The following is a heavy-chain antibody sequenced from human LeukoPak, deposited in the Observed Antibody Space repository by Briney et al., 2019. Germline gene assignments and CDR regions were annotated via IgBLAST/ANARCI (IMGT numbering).Heavy chain of an antibody. D-gene: IGHD6-13*01. CDR2: IFSGGRT. V-gene: IGHV3-53*01. CDR3: AREATAGTEAFDY. Sequence: GGSLRLSCAASGFTVSSNYMSWVRQAPGKGLEWVSIIFSGGRTYNADSVKGRFTISRDNAKNSLYLQMNSLRAEDTAIYYCAREATAGTEAFDYWGQGTLVTVSS. J-gene: IGHJ4*02. CDR1: GFTVSSNY.